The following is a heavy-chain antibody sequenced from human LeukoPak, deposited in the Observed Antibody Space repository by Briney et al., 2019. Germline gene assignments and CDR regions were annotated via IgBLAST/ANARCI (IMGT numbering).Heavy chain of an antibody. Sequence: GASVKVSCKASGYTFTGYYMHWVRQAPGQGLEWMGWINPNSGGTNHAQKFQGRVTMTRDTSISTAYMELSRLRSDDTAVYYCARNYYGSGSYFDYWGQGTLVTVSS. CDR2: INPNSGGT. V-gene: IGHV1-2*02. CDR1: GYTFTGYY. CDR3: ARNYYGSGSYFDY. J-gene: IGHJ4*02. D-gene: IGHD3-10*01.